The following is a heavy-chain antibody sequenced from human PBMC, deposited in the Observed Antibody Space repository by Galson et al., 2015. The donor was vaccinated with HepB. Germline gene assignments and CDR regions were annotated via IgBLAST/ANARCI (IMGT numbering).Heavy chain of an antibody. CDR1: GYTFTSYY. Sequence: VSCKASGYTFTSYYMHWVRQAPGQGLEWMGIINPSGGSTSYAQKFQGRVTMTRDTSTSTVYMELSSLRSEDTAVYYCARASYSYGYRYWGQGTLVTVSS. J-gene: IGHJ4*02. V-gene: IGHV1-46*01. D-gene: IGHD5-18*01. CDR2: INPSGGST. CDR3: ARASYSYGYRY.